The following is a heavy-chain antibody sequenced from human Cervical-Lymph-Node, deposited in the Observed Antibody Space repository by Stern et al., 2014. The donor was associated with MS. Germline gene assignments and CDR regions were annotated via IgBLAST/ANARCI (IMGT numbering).Heavy chain of an antibody. V-gene: IGHV3-30*03. CDR3: AIDGEWDLPNDFDY. Sequence: VQLVESGGGVVQPGRSLRLSCAASGFTFSTYGMHWVRQAPDKGLEWVAVISYDGRNKYYADSVKGRFTISRDNSKNTFFLQMNSLRTEDTAMYYCAIDGEWDLPNDFDYWGQGTLVTVSS. CDR2: ISYDGRNK. CDR1: GFTFSTYG. D-gene: IGHD1-26*01. J-gene: IGHJ4*02.